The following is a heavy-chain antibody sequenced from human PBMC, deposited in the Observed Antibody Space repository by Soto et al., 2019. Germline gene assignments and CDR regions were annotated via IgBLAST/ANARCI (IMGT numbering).Heavy chain of an antibody. CDR2: IKRNTDGGTT. J-gene: IGHJ4*02. D-gene: IGHD4-17*01. Sequence: DVQLVESGGGFVKPGGSLRLSCAASGFTFSDAWMSWVRQAPGNGLEWLGGIKRNTDGGTTNYAPPVKGRFTISRDDSRNMLYLQMNSLKTEDTAVYYCTTVSPVTTSSSWGQGTLVTVSS. CDR3: TTVSPVTTSSS. V-gene: IGHV3-15*01. CDR1: GFTFSDAW.